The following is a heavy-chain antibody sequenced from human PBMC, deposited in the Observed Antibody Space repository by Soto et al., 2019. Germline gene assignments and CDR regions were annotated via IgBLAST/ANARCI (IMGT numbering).Heavy chain of an antibody. D-gene: IGHD3-16*01. Sequence: QVQLVQSGAEVKKPGASVKVSCKASGYTFTSYDINWVRQATGQGLEWMGWMNPNSGNTGYAQKFQGRVTRTRNTPIGKRYRDLKSGGSEATAVYYCAAGDEPRGGGDYWGQGTLVTVSS. J-gene: IGHJ4*02. CDR3: AAGDEPRGGGDY. V-gene: IGHV1-8*01. CDR1: GYTFTSYD. CDR2: MNPNSGNT.